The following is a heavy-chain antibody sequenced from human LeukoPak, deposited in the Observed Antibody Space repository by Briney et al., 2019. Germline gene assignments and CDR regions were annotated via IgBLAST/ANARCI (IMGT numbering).Heavy chain of an antibody. CDR3: ARDYYCSGGSCLYFDY. V-gene: IGHV3-33*01. D-gene: IGHD2-15*01. Sequence: GGSLRLSCAASGFAFSSYGMHWVRQAPGKGLEWVAVMYYDGISKYYADSVKGRFTISRDNSKNTLYLQMNSLRLEDTAVYYCARDYYCSGGSCLYFDYWGQGTLVTVSS. CDR1: GFAFSSYG. CDR2: MYYDGISK. J-gene: IGHJ4*02.